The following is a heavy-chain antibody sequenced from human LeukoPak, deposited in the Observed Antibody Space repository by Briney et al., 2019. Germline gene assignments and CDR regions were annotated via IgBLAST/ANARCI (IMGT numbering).Heavy chain of an antibody. V-gene: IGHV4-39*07. CDR2: IYYSGST. CDR1: GGSISSSSYY. D-gene: IGHD5-18*01. Sequence: SETLSLTCTVSGGSISSSSYYWGWIRQPPGKGLEWIGSIYYSGSTYYNPSLKSRVTISVDTSKNQFSLKLSSVTAADTAVYYCAREDTAMGGYYFDYWGQGTLVTVSS. J-gene: IGHJ4*02. CDR3: AREDTAMGGYYFDY.